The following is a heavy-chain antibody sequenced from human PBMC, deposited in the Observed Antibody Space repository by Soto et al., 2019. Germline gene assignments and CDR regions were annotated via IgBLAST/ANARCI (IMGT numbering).Heavy chain of an antibody. CDR3: ASLGDGLDY. D-gene: IGHD1-26*01. V-gene: IGHV3-72*01. J-gene: IGHJ4*02. CDR1: RFTFSDHY. Sequence: EVQLVESGGGLVQPGGSLRLSCAASRFTFSDHYMDWVRQAPGKGLEWVGRTRNKAHSYTTEYAASVKGRFTISRDDSKNSLYLQMNSLKSEDTAVYYCASLGDGLDYWSQGTLVTVSS. CDR2: TRNKAHSYTT.